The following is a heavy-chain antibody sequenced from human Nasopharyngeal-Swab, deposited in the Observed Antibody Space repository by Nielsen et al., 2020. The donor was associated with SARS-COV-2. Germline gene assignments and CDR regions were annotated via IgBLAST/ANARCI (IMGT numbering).Heavy chain of an antibody. J-gene: IGHJ3*01. CDR2: ISSSGSTI. V-gene: IGHV3-48*03. CDR3: ARDYSGSYSAFDV. D-gene: IGHD1-26*01. CDR1: GFTFSSYE. Sequence: GGSLRLSCAASGFTFSSYEMNWVRQAPGKGLEWVSYISSSGSTIYYADSVKGRFTISRDNAKNSLYLQMNSLRAEDTAVYYCARDYSGSYSAFDVWGQGTLVTVSS.